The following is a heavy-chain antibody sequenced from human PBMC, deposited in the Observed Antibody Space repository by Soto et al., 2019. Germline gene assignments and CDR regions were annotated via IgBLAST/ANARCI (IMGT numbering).Heavy chain of an antibody. J-gene: IGHJ4*02. D-gene: IGHD6-6*01. CDR3: ARTLSIAAHLDY. CDR2: MNPNSGNT. V-gene: IGHV1-8*01. CDR1: GYTCTTYD. Sequence: QVQLVQSGAEVKKPGASVKVSCKASGYTCTTYDINWVRQATGQGLEWMGWMNPNSGNTGYAQKFQGRVTMTRNTSISTAYMELSSLRSEDTAVYYCARTLSIAAHLDYWGQGTLVTVSS.